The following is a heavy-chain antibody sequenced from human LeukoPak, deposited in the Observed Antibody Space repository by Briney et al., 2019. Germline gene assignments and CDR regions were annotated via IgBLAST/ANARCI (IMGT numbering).Heavy chain of an antibody. CDR2: ISAYNGNT. V-gene: IGHV1-18*01. J-gene: IGHJ4*02. CDR3: AGEDYDILTGAY. D-gene: IGHD3-9*01. Sequence: ASVKVSCKTSCYTFTSYGISWVRQAPGQGLEWMGCISAYNGNTNYAQKLQGKVTMTTDTSTSTAYIELRRLRSDDTAQYYCAGEDYDILTGAYWGQGTLVTVSS. CDR1: CYTFTSYG.